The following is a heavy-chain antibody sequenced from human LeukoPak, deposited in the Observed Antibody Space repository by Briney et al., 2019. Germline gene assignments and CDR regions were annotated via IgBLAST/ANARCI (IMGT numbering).Heavy chain of an antibody. CDR1: GLTLSTDW. Sequence: GGSLRLSCEASGLTLSTDWMSWVRQTPGKGLEWVANIKHDGSEKNYVDSVRGRFTISRDNAKNSLYLQMNSLRAEDTAVYYCAKLWFGEFNWFDPWGQGTLVTVSS. V-gene: IGHV3-7*02. D-gene: IGHD3-10*01. J-gene: IGHJ5*02. CDR2: IKHDGSEK. CDR3: AKLWFGEFNWFDP.